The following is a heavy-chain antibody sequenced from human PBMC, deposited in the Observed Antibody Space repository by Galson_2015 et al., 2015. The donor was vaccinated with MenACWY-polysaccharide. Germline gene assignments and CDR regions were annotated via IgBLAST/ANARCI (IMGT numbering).Heavy chain of an antibody. J-gene: IGHJ4*02. CDR2: TYCRSKCYN. CDR3: TRNLDPPLTTRGGFDS. CDR1: GDSVSSHSAV. V-gene: IGHV6-1*01. Sequence: CAISGDSVSSHSAVWNWIRQSPSRGLEWLGRTYCRSKCYNDYAVSVKSRITIKPDTSKNQFSLQLNSVTPEDTAVYYCTRNLDPPLTTRGGFDSWGQGTPVTAPS. D-gene: IGHD4-11*01.